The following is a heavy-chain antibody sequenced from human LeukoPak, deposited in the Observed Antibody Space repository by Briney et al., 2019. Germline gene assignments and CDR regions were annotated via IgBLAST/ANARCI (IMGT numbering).Heavy chain of an antibody. CDR2: LNPNSGDT. CDR1: GYSFTGYY. Sequence: ASVKVSCKGSGYSFTGYYIHWVRQAPGQGLEWIGLLNPNSGDTDYAQKFQGRVTMTRDTSISTAYMELNRLRSDDTAVYYCARDKNPTVSDYWGQGTLVTVSS. J-gene: IGHJ4*02. V-gene: IGHV1-2*02. CDR3: ARDKNPTVSDY.